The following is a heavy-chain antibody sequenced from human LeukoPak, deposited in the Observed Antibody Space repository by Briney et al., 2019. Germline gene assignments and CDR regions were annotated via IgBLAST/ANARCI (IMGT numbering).Heavy chain of an antibody. CDR3: ARDRVGATTWLDY. CDR1: RGSISSGNYY. J-gene: IGHJ4*02. D-gene: IGHD1-26*01. V-gene: IGHV4-30-2*01. Sequence: MPSQTLSLTCTVSRGSISSGNYYWSWIRQPPGKGLEWIGYIYHSGSTYYNPSLKSRVTISIDRSRNQFSLKLSSVTAADTAVYYCARDRVGATTWLDYWGQGTLVTVSS. CDR2: IYHSGST.